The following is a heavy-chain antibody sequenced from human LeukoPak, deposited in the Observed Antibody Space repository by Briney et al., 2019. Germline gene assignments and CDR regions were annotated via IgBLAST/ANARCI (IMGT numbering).Heavy chain of an antibody. CDR1: GGSISSYY. CDR3: ARESRGGWESYFDH. J-gene: IGHJ4*02. Sequence: SETLSLTCTVPGGSISSYYWSWIRQPPGKGLEWIGYIYYSGSTNYNPSLKSRVTISVDTSKNQFSLKLSSVTAADTAVYYCARESRGGWESYFDHWGQGTLVTVSS. CDR2: IYYSGST. D-gene: IGHD6-19*01. V-gene: IGHV4-59*01.